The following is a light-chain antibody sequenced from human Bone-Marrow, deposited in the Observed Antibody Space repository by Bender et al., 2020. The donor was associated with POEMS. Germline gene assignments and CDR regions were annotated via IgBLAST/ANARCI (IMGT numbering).Light chain of an antibody. V-gene: IGLV2-14*03. J-gene: IGLJ1*01. CDR2: DVS. CDR3: TSYTSSSKYV. Sequence: QSALTQPASVSGSPGQSVTISCAGTSNDVGGYNYVSWYQHYPGKAPKLMIYDVSNRPSGVSNRFSGSKSGNTASLTISGLQAEDEADYYCTSYTSSSKYVFGSGTKVTVL. CDR1: SNDVGGYNY.